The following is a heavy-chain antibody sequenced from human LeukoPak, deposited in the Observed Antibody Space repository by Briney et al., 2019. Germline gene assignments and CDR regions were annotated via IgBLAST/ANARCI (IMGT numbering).Heavy chain of an antibody. CDR1: GYTFTGYY. D-gene: IGHD3-10*01. J-gene: IGHJ4*02. CDR2: INPNSGGT. Sequence: GASVKVSCKASGYTFTGYYMHWVRQAPGQGLEWMGWINPNSGGTNYAQKFQGRVTMTRDTSISTAYMELSRLRSDDTAVYYCARDGTIGELFPKDPTDFDYWGQGTLVTVSS. V-gene: IGHV1-2*02. CDR3: ARDGTIGELFPKDPTDFDY.